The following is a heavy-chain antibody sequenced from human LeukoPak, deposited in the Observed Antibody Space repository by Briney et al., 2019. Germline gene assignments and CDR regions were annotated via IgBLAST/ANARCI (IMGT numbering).Heavy chain of an antibody. CDR3: ARTEGYYGSGSYPHAFDI. V-gene: IGHV1-2*04. D-gene: IGHD3-10*01. CDR1: GYTFTGYY. CDR2: INPNSGGT. J-gene: IGHJ3*02. Sequence: ASVKVSCKASGYTFTGYYMHWVRQAPGQGLEWMGWINPNSGGTNYAQKFQGWVTMTRDTSISTAYMELSRLRSDDTAVYYCARTEGYYGSGSYPHAFDIWGQGTMVTVSS.